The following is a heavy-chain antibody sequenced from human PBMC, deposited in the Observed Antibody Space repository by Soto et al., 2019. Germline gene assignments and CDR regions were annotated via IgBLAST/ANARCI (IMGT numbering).Heavy chain of an antibody. J-gene: IGHJ4*02. CDR3: ARGSLPVPGTLAY. CDR1: GGSISSYY. Sequence: QVQLQESGPGLVKPSETLSLTCSVSGGSISSYYWSWIRQPPGKGLEWIGYIYYSGSTNYNPSLKSRVTISVDTSKNQFSLKLSSVTAADTAVYYCARGSLPVPGTLAYWGQGTLVTVSS. CDR2: IYYSGST. V-gene: IGHV4-59*01. D-gene: IGHD6-19*01.